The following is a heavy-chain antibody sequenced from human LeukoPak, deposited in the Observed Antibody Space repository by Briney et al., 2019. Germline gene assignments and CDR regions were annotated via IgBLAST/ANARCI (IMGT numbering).Heavy chain of an antibody. D-gene: IGHD3-22*01. Sequence: GGSLRLSCAASGFTFSSYSMNWVRQAPGKGLEWVSSISSSSSYIYYADSVKGRFTISRDNAKNSLYLQMNSLRAEDTAVYYCARAYYYDSSGYYDAFDIWGQGTMVTVSS. CDR1: GFTFSSYS. CDR2: ISSSSSYI. V-gene: IGHV3-21*01. CDR3: ARAYYYDSSGYYDAFDI. J-gene: IGHJ3*02.